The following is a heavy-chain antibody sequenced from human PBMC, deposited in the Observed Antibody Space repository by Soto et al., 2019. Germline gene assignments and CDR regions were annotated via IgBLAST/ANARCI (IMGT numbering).Heavy chain of an antibody. CDR1: GFILSDFA. Sequence: QVQLVESGGGVGQPGGSLRLSCAASGFILSDFAMHWVRQAPGRGLEWVAVILKDGKSKYYEDSVRGRFTISSDTSKDTIFLQLTSLRLDDSAVYYCAKTGCNGGSCFSWFDPWGQGTPVIVSS. J-gene: IGHJ5*02. D-gene: IGHD2-15*01. CDR2: ILKDGKSK. V-gene: IGHV3-30*04. CDR3: AKTGCNGGSCFSWFDP.